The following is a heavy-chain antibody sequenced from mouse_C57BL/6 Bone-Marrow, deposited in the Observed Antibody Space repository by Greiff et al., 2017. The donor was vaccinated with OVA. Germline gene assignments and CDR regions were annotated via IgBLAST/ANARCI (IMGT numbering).Heavy chain of an antibody. Sequence: VQLQQSGAELVRPGSSVKMSCKTSGYTFPSYGINWVTQRPGQGLEWIGNIYIGNGSPAYNEKFKGKATRTSDTASSTAYIQLSSLTSEDSAIYFWARDETGRGDYWGQGTSVTVSS. CDR3: ARDETGRGDY. CDR1: GYTFPSYG. D-gene: IGHD4-1*01. CDR2: IYIGNGSP. V-gene: IGHV1-58*01. J-gene: IGHJ4*01.